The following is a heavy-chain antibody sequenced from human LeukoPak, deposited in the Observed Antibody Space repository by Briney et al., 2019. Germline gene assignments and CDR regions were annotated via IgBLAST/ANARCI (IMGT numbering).Heavy chain of an antibody. J-gene: IGHJ4*02. CDR2: IYCSGST. V-gene: IGHV4-59*11. CDR1: GVSISSHY. CDR3: ARERLIAGATVFDY. D-gene: IGHD1-26*01. Sequence: SETLSLTCTVSGVSISSHYWSWIRQPPGKGLEWIGCIYCSGSTNYNPSLKSRVTISVDTSNNQFSLKLSSVTAADTAVYFCARERLIAGATVFDYWGQGTLVTVSS.